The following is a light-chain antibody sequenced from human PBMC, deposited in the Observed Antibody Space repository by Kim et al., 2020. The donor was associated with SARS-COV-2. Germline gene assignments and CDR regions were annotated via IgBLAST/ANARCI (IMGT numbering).Light chain of an antibody. CDR2: AAS. J-gene: IGKJ1*01. CDR1: HSISNY. Sequence: APVGVRLTNTCPASHSISNYSALYQQKPRNVPNLLLYAASALQSGLPSLFTGSGSGTDFTITTPSLQPADVAAYYCLPCKSAPWTFGKLTKVVIK. V-gene: IGKV1-27*01. CDR3: LPCKSAPWT.